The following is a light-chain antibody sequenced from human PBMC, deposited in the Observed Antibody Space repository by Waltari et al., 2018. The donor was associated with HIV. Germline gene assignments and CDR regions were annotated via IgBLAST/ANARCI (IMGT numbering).Light chain of an antibody. Sequence: SYELTQPPSVSVSPGQTARIPCSGDALPKRYAYWYQHKSGQAPVLVIDEDSKRPSGIPGRFSGSSSGTMATLTISGAQVEDEADYYCYSRDSSGNSWVFGGGTKLTVL. CDR1: ALPKRY. CDR2: EDS. CDR3: YSRDSSGNSWV. J-gene: IGLJ3*02. V-gene: IGLV3-10*01.